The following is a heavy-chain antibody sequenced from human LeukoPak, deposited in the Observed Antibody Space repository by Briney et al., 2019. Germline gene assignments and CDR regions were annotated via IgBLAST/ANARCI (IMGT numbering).Heavy chain of an antibody. V-gene: IGHV3-48*03. D-gene: IGHD3-22*01. CDR2: ISSSGSTI. J-gene: IGHJ6*03. CDR1: GFTFRSYE. CDR3: ARARRYYYDSSGYYYYYYYMDV. Sequence: GGSLRLSCAASGFTFRSYEMNWVRQAPGKGLEWVSYISSSGSTIYYADSVKGRFTTSRDNAKNSLYLQMNSLRAEDTAVYYCARARRYYYDSSGYYYYYYYMDVWGKGTTVTVSS.